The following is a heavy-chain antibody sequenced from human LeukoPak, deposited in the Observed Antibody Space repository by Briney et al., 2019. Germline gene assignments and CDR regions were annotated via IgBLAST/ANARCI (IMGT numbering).Heavy chain of an antibody. V-gene: IGHV1-2*06. Sequence: GASVKVSCKASGYTFTGYYMHWVRQAPGQGLEWVGRINPNSGGTNYAQKFQGRVTMTRDTSISTAYMELSRLRSDDTAVYYCARDEKTYSGSYVSNWTDPWGQGTLVTVSS. D-gene: IGHD1-26*01. CDR3: ARDEKTYSGSYVSNWTDP. J-gene: IGHJ5*02. CDR1: GYTFTGYY. CDR2: INPNSGGT.